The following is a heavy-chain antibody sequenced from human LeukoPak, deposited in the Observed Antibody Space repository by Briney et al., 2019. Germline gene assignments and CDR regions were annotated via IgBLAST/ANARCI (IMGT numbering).Heavy chain of an antibody. V-gene: IGHV3-23*01. CDR2: ISGSGGSA. CDR3: AKAAAGSYDILTGYYTRISDY. CDR1: GFTFSSYA. J-gene: IGHJ4*02. Sequence: GGSPRLSCAASGFTFSSYAMSWVRQAPGKGLEWVSAISGSGGSAYYADSVKGGFTISRDNSKNTLSLQMNSLRAEDTAVYYCAKAAAGSYDILTGYYTRISDYWGQGTLVTVSS. D-gene: IGHD3-9*01.